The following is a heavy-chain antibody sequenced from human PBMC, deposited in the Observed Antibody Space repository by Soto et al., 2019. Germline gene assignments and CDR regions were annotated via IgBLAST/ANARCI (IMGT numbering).Heavy chain of an antibody. Sequence: SVKVSCKASGGTFSSYAISWVRQAPGQGLEWMGGIIPIFGTANYAQKFQGRVTITADESTSTAYMELSSLRSEDTAVYYCARGIAARPDYYYGMDVWGQGTTVTVSS. CDR2: IIPIFGTA. CDR3: ARGIAARPDYYYGMDV. CDR1: GGTFSSYA. V-gene: IGHV1-69*13. D-gene: IGHD6-6*01. J-gene: IGHJ6*02.